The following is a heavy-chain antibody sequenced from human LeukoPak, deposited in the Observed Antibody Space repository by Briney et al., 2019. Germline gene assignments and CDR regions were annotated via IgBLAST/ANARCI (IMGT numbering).Heavy chain of an antibody. J-gene: IGHJ4*02. CDR3: ARVSGNYQFDY. CDR2: ISSSGSTI. Sequence: GGSLRLSCAASGFTFSDYYMSWIRQAPGKGLEWVSYISSSGSTIYYADSVRGRFTISRDNAKNSLYLQTNSLRAEDTAVYYCARVSGNYQFDYWGQGTLVTASS. V-gene: IGHV3-11*01. CDR1: GFTFSDYY. D-gene: IGHD1-26*01.